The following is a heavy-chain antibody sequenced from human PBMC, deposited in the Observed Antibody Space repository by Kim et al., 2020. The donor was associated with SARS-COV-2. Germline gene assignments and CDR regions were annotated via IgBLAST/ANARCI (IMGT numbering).Heavy chain of an antibody. V-gene: IGHV1-3*01. D-gene: IGHD3-9*01. Sequence: ASVKVSCKASGYTFTNYGLHWVRQAPGQRLEWMGRINADSGNTKYAQKFQGRVTITRDTSASTVYMELSSLTSEDAAVYYCARPMTTAYYTMHYLGQGTL. J-gene: IGHJ4*02. CDR1: GYTFTNYG. CDR3: ARPMTTAYYTMHY. CDR2: INADSGNT.